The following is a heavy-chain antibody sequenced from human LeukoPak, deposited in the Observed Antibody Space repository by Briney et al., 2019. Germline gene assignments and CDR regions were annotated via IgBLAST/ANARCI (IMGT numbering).Heavy chain of an antibody. CDR2: IYYSGST. V-gene: IGHV4-39*01. Sequence: PSETLSLTCTVSGGSISSSSYYWGWIRQPPGKGLEWIGSIYYSGSTYYNPSLKSRVTISVDTSKNQFSLKLSSVTAADTAVYYCGRRDGLVMITFDYWGQGTLVTVSS. D-gene: IGHD3-3*01. CDR3: GRRDGLVMITFDY. J-gene: IGHJ4*02. CDR1: GGSISSSSYY.